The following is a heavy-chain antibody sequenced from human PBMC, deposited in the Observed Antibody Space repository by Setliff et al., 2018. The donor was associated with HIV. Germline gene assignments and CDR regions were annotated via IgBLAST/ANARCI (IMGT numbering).Heavy chain of an antibody. V-gene: IGHV5-51*01. D-gene: IGHD6-19*01. J-gene: IGHJ6*03. CDR2: IYPGDSDT. CDR1: GYSFTSYW. Sequence: GESLKISCKGSGYSFTSYWIGWVRQMPGKGLEWMGIIYPGDSDTRYSPSFQGQVTISADKSIGTAYLQWSSLKASDTAMYYCARHRSAVAGTRIGYCYYMDVWGKGTTVTVSS. CDR3: ARHRSAVAGTRIGYCYYMDV.